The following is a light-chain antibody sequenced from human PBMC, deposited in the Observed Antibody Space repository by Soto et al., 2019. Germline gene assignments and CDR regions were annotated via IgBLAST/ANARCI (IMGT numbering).Light chain of an antibody. CDR3: QQRSNWPPWT. CDR2: DAS. CDR1: QSVSSY. J-gene: IGKJ1*01. V-gene: IGKV3-11*01. Sequence: EIVLTQSPATLSLSPGERATLSCRASQSVSSYLAWYPQKPGQAPRLLIYDASNRATGIPDRFSGSGSGTDFTLTISSLEPEDFAVYYCQQRSNWPPWTFGQGTKVEIK.